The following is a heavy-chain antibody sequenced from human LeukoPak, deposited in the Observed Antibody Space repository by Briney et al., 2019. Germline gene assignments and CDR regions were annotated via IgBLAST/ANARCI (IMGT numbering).Heavy chain of an antibody. CDR2: IRSKAYGGTT. Sequence: GGSLRLSCAASGFTFSSYAMSWFRQAPGKGLEWVGFIRSKAYGGTTEYAASVRGRFTISRDDSKSIAYLQMNSLKTEDTAVYYCTRDLSYDSSGYYLHWGQGTLVTVSS. V-gene: IGHV3-49*03. CDR1: GFTFSSYA. CDR3: TRDLSYDSSGYYLH. J-gene: IGHJ4*02. D-gene: IGHD3-22*01.